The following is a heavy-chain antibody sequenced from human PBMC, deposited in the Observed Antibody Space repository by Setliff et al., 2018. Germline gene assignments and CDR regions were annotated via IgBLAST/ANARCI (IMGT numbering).Heavy chain of an antibody. CDR2: IYHNGNT. CDR1: GGSISPYF. D-gene: IGHD3-16*01. Sequence: PSETLSLTCSVSGGSISPYFWSWIRQPPGKGLEWIGYIYHNGNTNFNPSLKTRVTMSVDTSKNQFALNLTSVTAADTAVYYCARDHQGGWFAPWGQGTLVTVSS. CDR3: ARDHQGGWFAP. J-gene: IGHJ5*02. V-gene: IGHV4-59*01.